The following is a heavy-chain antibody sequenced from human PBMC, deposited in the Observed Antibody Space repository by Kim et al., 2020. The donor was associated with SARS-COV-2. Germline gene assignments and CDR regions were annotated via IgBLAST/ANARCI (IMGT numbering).Heavy chain of an antibody. CDR1: GYSFTSYW. CDR2: IYPGDSDT. D-gene: IGHD6-13*01. CDR3: ARDVAAACYYYYGMDV. Sequence: GESLKISCKGSGYSFTSYWIGWVRQMPGKGLEWMGIIYPGDSDTRYSPSFQGQVTISADKSISTAYLQWSSLKASDTAMYYCARDVAAACYYYYGMDVWGQGTTVTVSS. J-gene: IGHJ6*02. V-gene: IGHV5-51*01.